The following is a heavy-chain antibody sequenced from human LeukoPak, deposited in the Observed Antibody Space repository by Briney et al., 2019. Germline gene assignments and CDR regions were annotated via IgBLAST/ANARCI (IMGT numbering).Heavy chain of an antibody. CDR3: AKDMYSSSWLIDY. CDR2: ISGSSSDI. J-gene: IGHJ4*02. Sequence: PGGSLRLSCAASGFTFRNHAMNWVRQAPGKGLEWVSSISGSSSDIYYADSVKGRFTISRDNSKNTLYLQMNSLRTEDTAVYYCAKDMYSSSWLIDYWGQGTLVTVSS. V-gene: IGHV3-21*01. CDR1: GFTFRNHA. D-gene: IGHD6-13*01.